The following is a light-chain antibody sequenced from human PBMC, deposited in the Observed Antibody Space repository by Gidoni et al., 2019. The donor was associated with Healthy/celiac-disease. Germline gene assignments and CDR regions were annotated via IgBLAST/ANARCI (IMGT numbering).Light chain of an antibody. CDR3: QVWDSSTVV. Sequence: SYELTQPLSVSVALGQTARITCRGNNLGSKNVHWYQQQPGQAPVLVIYRDSNRPSGIPVRFSGSNSGNTATLTISRAQAGDEADYYCQVWDSSTVVFGGGTKLTVL. CDR2: RDS. V-gene: IGLV3-9*01. CDR1: NLGSKN. J-gene: IGLJ2*01.